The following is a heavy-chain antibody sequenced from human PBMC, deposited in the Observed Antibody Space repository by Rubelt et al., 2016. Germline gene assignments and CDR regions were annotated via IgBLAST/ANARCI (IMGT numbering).Heavy chain of an antibody. CDR3: ASADYDFCSGSDRNWFDP. Sequence: VQLQQWGAGLLKLSETLSPTCAVYGGSFSGYYWSWIRQPPGKGLEWIGEINHSGSTNFNPSLKSRVTISVDTSKNQFSLRLGLVTAADTAVYYWASADYDFCSGSDRNWFDPWGQGTLVTVSS. CDR2: INHSGST. CDR1: GGSFSGYY. V-gene: IGHV4-34*01. D-gene: IGHD3-3*01. J-gene: IGHJ5*02.